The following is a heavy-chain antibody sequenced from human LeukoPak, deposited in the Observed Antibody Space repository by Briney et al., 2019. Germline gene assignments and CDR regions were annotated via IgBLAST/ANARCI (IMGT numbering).Heavy chain of an antibody. CDR2: ISSSSSYI. V-gene: IGHV3-21*01. Sequence: PGGSLRLSCAASGFTFSSYSMNWVRQAPGKGLEWVSSISSSSSYIYYADSVKGRFTISRDNAKNTLYLQMNSLRAEDTAVYYCASWEVPAVMPQDYWGQGTLVTVSS. J-gene: IGHJ4*02. CDR1: GFTFSSYS. CDR3: ASWEVPAVMPQDY. D-gene: IGHD2-2*01.